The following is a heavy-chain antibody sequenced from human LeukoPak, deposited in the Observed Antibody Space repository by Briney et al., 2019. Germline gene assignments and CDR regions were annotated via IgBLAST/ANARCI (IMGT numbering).Heavy chain of an antibody. CDR1: GGSISSYY. CDR3: HYSGYGY. Sequence: PSETLSLTGSGSGGSISSYYWSWIRQPPGKGLEWIGYIYYSGSTNYNPSLKSRVTISLDTSKSQFSLKLTSVTAADTAVYYCHYSGYGYWGQGTLVTVSS. D-gene: IGHD5-12*01. J-gene: IGHJ4*02. V-gene: IGHV4-59*08. CDR2: IYYSGST.